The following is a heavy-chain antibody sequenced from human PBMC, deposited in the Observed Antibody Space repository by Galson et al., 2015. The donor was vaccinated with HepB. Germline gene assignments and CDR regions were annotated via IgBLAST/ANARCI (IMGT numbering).Heavy chain of an antibody. Sequence: SLRLSCAASGFTFSSYGMHWVRQAPGKGLEWVAVIWYDGSNKYYADSVKGRFTISRDNSKNTLYLQMNSLRAEDTAVYYCARSQQLGSPGDVWGQGTTVTVSS. J-gene: IGHJ6*02. D-gene: IGHD1-1*01. CDR3: ARSQQLGSPGDV. CDR2: IWYDGSNK. V-gene: IGHV3-33*01. CDR1: GFTFSSYG.